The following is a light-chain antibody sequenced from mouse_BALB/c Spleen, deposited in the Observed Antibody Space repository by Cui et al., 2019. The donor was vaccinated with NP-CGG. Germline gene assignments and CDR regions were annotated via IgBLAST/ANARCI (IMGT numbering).Light chain of an antibody. CDR1: TCAVTTNNY. CDR3: ALWYSNHWV. Sequence: QAVVTQESALTTSPGHTVTLTCRSSTCAVTTNNYANWVQEKPDHLFTGLIGGTNNRPPGVPARFSGSLIGDKAALTITGAQPEDEAIYFCALWYSNHWVFGGGTKLTVL. J-gene: IGLJ1*01. V-gene: IGLV1*01. CDR2: GTN.